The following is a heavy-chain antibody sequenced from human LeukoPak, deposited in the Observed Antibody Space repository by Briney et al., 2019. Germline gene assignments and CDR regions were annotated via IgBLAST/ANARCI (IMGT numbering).Heavy chain of an antibody. D-gene: IGHD3-16*01. CDR1: GFTFSSYE. V-gene: IGHV3-48*03. CDR3: ARGRGGTYDAFDI. CDR2: IGSSDSTT. J-gene: IGHJ3*02. Sequence: GGSLRLSCVASGFTFSSYEMNWVRQAPGKGLEWLSYIGSSDSTTHYADSVKGRFTISRDNAKNSLYLQMNSLRAEDTAVYYCARGRGGTYDAFDIWGQGTMVTVSS.